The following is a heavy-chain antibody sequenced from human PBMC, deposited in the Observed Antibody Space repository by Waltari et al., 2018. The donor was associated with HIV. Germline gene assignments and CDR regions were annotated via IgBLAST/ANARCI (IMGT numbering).Heavy chain of an antibody. V-gene: IGHV3-33*01. CDR1: GFTFSSFG. CDR3: ARDKAPYSTSSAVDY. D-gene: IGHD6-6*01. Sequence: VQLVESGGGVVQPGGSLRLSCAASGFTFSSFGIHWVRQAPGGGLQWVAGIWYVGGDKFYAESVKGRFSISRDNSRNTVFLQMNRLRVEDTALYYCARDKAPYSTSSAVDYWGQGTLVTVSS. J-gene: IGHJ4*02. CDR2: IWYVGGDK.